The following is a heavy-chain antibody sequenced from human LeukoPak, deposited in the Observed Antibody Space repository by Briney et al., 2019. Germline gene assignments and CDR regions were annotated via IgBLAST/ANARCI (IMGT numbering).Heavy chain of an antibody. CDR1: GYTLTELS. CDR2: FDPEDGET. V-gene: IGHV1-24*01. CDR3: ATDLVMAYYYGMDV. Sequence: GASVKVSSKVSGYTLTELSMHWVRQAPGKGLEWMGGFDPEDGETIYAQKFQGRVTMTEDTSTDTAYMELSSLRSEDTAVYYCATDLVMAYYYGMDVWGQGTTVTVSS. J-gene: IGHJ6*02. D-gene: IGHD2-8*01.